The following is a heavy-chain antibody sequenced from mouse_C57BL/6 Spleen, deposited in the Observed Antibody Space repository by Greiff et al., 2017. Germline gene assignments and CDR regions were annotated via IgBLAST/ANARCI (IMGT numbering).Heavy chain of an antibody. D-gene: IGHD2-5*01. V-gene: IGHV1-52*01. CDR3: ARGDSNYGYWYCDV. CDR2: IDPSDSET. J-gene: IGHJ1*03. Sequence: QVQLKQPGAELVRPGSSVKLSCKASGYTFTSYWMHWVKQRPIQGLEWIGNIDPSDSETHYNQKFKDKATLTVDKSSSTAYMQLSSLTSEDSAVYYCARGDSNYGYWYCDVWGTGTTVTVSS. CDR1: GYTFTSYW.